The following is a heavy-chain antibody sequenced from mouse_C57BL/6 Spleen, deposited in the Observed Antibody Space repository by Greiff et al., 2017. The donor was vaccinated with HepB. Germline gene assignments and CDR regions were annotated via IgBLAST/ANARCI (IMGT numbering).Heavy chain of an antibody. V-gene: IGHV1-63*01. D-gene: IGHD1-1*01. CDR3: ASVHYGSSLYYFDY. CDR1: GYTFTNYW. Sequence: VQLQESGAELVRPGTSVKMSCKASGYTFTNYWIGWAKQRPGHGLEWIGDIYPGGGYTNYNEKFKGKATLTADKSSSTAYMQFSSLTSEDSAIYYCASVHYGSSLYYFDYWGQGTTLTVSS. CDR2: IYPGGGYT. J-gene: IGHJ2*01.